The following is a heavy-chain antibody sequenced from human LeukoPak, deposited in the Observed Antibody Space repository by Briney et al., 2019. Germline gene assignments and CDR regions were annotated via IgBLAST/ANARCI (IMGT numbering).Heavy chain of an antibody. Sequence: GGSLRLSCAASGFTFSSYGFHWVRQAPGKGLEWVAVIWSGGSYKYYADSVKGRFTISRDDSKNTLYLQMNSLRAEDTAVYYCARDMPAPRDSWGQGTLVTVSS. J-gene: IGHJ4*02. V-gene: IGHV3-33*01. CDR1: GFTFSSYG. D-gene: IGHD2-2*01. CDR2: IWSGGSYK. CDR3: ARDMPAPRDS.